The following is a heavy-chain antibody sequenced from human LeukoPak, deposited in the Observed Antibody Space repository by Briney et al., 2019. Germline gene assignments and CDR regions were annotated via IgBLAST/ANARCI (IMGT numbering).Heavy chain of an antibody. Sequence: PGGSLRLSCAASGFTISSYEMNWVRQAPGKGLEWVSYISSSGITIYYTDSVKGRFTISRDNAKNSLYLQMNSLRAEDTAVYYCARDSCSSTSCYKGPDYWGQGTLVTVSS. J-gene: IGHJ4*02. CDR1: GFTISSYE. D-gene: IGHD2-2*02. CDR3: ARDSCSSTSCYKGPDY. V-gene: IGHV3-48*03. CDR2: ISSSGITI.